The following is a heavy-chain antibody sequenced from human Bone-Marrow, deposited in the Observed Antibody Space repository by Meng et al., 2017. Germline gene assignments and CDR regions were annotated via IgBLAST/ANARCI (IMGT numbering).Heavy chain of an antibody. Sequence: ASVKVSCKASGYTFTSYDINWVRQATGQGLEWMGWMNPNSGNTGYAQKFQGRVTITRKTSISTAYMELSSLISEDTAVYYCARGEDSSQFYYYYYYGMDVWGQGTMVTVSS. J-gene: IGHJ6*02. CDR3: ARGEDSSQFYYYYYYGMDV. CDR2: MNPNSGNT. D-gene: IGHD6-6*01. CDR1: GYTFTSYD. V-gene: IGHV1-8*03.